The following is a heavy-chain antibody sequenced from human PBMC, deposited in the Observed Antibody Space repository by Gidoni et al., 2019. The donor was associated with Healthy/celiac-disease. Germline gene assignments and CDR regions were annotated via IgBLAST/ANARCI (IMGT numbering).Heavy chain of an antibody. CDR3: ARARGCSGGSCYSKHAAFDI. J-gene: IGHJ3*02. CDR2: INHRGST. V-gene: IGHV4-34*01. Sequence: QVQLQQWGAGLLKPSETLSLTCAVYGGSFSGYYWSWIRQTPGKGLEWSGEINHRGSTNYNPSLKSRFTISVDTSKNQFSLKLSSVTAADTAVYYCARARGCSGGSCYSKHAAFDIWGQGTMVTVSS. CDR1: GGSFSGYY. D-gene: IGHD2-15*01.